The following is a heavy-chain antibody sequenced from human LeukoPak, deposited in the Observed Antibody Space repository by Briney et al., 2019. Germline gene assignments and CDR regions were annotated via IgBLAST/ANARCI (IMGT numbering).Heavy chain of an antibody. CDR3: ARDHDYDFWSGSDYYYYGMDV. CDR1: GFIFSQFW. D-gene: IGHD3-3*01. Sequence: GGSLRLSCAGSGFIFSQFWMQWVRQVPGKGLVWVSRINGDGSSTNYADSVKGRFTISRDNAKNTLYLQMNSLRAEDTAVYYCARDHDYDFWSGSDYYYYGMDVWGQGTTVTVSS. J-gene: IGHJ6*02. V-gene: IGHV3-74*01. CDR2: INGDGSST.